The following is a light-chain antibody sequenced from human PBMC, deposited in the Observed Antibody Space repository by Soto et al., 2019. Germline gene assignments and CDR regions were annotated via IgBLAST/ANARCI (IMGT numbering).Light chain of an antibody. Sequence: DIQMTQSPSTLSASVGDRVTITCRASQSITSWLAWYQQKPGKAPKLLIYDVSSLESGVPSRFNGSGSGTEFTLTISSLQPDDSATYYCQQYDTYWTFGQGTKVDNK. V-gene: IGKV1-5*01. J-gene: IGKJ1*01. CDR1: QSITSW. CDR2: DVS. CDR3: QQYDTYWT.